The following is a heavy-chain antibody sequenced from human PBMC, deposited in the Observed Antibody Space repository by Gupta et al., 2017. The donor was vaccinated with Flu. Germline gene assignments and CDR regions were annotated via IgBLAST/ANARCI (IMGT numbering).Heavy chain of an antibody. CDR3: TKLISVTPTAVGWSH. D-gene: IGHD4-4*01. CDR1: GFTFSGSA. J-gene: IGHJ4*02. Sequence: EVQLVESGGDLVQPGGSLTLSCAASGFTFSGSAIHWVRQVSGKGLEWVGRIRTRPNNYATAYAASVQGRFTISRDDSKNTTYLHMNSLKTEDTAVYFCTKLISVTPTAVGWSHWGRGTLVAVSS. V-gene: IGHV3-73*02. CDR2: IRTRPNNYAT.